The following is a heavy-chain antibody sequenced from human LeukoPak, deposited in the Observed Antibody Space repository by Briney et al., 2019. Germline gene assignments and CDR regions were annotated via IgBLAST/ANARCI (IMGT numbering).Heavy chain of an antibody. CDR1: GGSISSSSYY. CDR3: ARGSDYVWGSQGAFDI. V-gene: IGHV4-61*01. Sequence: SETLSLTCTVSGGSISSSSYYWSWIRQPPGKGLEWIGYIYYSGSTNYNPSLKSRVTISVDTSKNQFSLKLSSVTAADTAVYYCARGSDYVWGSQGAFDIWGQGTMVTVSS. D-gene: IGHD3-16*01. CDR2: IYYSGST. J-gene: IGHJ3*02.